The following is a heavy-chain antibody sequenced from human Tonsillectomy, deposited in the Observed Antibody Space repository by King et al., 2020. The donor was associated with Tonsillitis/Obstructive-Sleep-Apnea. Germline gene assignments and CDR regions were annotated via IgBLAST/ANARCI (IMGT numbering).Heavy chain of an antibody. CDR2: IYPGDSDT. CDR3: ARQWGSYYYGSGNWFDP. V-gene: IGHV5-51*01. CDR1: GYSFTSYW. J-gene: IGHJ5*02. Sequence: VQLVESGAEVKKPGESLKISCKGSGYSFTSYWIGWVRQMPGKGLEWMGIIYPGDSDTRYSPSFQGQVTISADKSISTAYLQWGSLKASDTAMYYCARQWGSYYYGSGNWFDPWGQGTLVTVSS. D-gene: IGHD3-10*01.